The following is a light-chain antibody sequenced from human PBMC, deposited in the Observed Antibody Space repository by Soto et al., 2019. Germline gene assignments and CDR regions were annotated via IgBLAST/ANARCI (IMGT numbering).Light chain of an antibody. CDR1: SGSIASNS. V-gene: IGLV6-57*04. J-gene: IGLJ2*01. CDR3: QSYDTSTVV. Sequence: NFMLTQPHSVSESPGKTVTISCTRSSGSIASNSVQWYQQRPGSAPTTVIYEDNHRPSGVPDRFSGSTDGSSNSASLTISGLQTEDEADYYCQSYDTSTVVFGGGTKVTVL. CDR2: EDN.